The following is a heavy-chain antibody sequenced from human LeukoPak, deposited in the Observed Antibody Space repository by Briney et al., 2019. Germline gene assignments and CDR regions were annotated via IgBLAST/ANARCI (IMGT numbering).Heavy chain of an antibody. J-gene: IGHJ3*02. CDR1: GFTFSSYA. Sequence: GGSLRLSCAASGFTFSSYAMNWVRQAPGKGLEWVSAFSGSGGSTYYADSVKGRFTISRDNSRNTLYLQMNSLRAEDTAVYYCARALNGFDIWGPGTLVTVSS. CDR3: ARALNGFDI. CDR2: FSGSGGST. V-gene: IGHV3-23*01.